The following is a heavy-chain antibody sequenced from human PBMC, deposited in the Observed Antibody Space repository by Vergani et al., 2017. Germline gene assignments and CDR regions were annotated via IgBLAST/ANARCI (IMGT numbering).Heavy chain of an antibody. V-gene: IGHV1-69*08. CDR1: GATFRSNT. D-gene: IGHD2-21*02. CDR3: ARDPRGYGGDPEDYYYGMDV. Sequence: QVQLVQSGAEVKKPGSSVKVSCKASGATFRSNTISWVRQVPGQGLEWMGRIIPVLGKTKYAQDFQGRLTITADTSPSTAYMELTSLRSQDTAVYYCARDPRGYGGDPEDYYYGMDVWGQGTTVTVSS. J-gene: IGHJ6*02. CDR2: IIPVLGKT.